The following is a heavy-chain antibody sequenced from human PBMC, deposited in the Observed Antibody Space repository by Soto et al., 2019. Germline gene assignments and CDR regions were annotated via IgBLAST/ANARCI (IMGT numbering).Heavy chain of an antibody. CDR3: ARFSGSYTRGLDY. V-gene: IGHV3-72*01. D-gene: IGHD1-26*01. Sequence: EVQLVESGGGLVQPGGSLRLSCAASGFTFSDHYMDWVRQAPGKGLEWVGRSRNKANSYSTEYAASVKGRFTISRDESKNSLYLQMNSRKTEDTAVYYCARFSGSYTRGLDYWGQGTLGTVSS. CDR2: SRNKANSYST. J-gene: IGHJ4*02. CDR1: GFTFSDHY.